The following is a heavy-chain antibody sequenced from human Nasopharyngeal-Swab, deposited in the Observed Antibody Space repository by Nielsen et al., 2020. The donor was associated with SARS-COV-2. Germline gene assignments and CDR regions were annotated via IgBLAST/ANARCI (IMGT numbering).Heavy chain of an antibody. D-gene: IGHD3-3*01. CDR2: IYPGDSDT. CDR3: ARSSRFYDFWSGYYSDYFYMDV. J-gene: IGHJ6*03. Sequence: GGSLRLSCKASGYKFSNTWIGWVRQMPGKGLEWMGIIYPGDSDTRYSPSFQGQVTISADKSISTAYLQWSSLKASDTAMYYCARSSRFYDFWSGYYSDYFYMDVWGKGTTVTVSS. CDR1: GYKFSNTW. V-gene: IGHV5-51*01.